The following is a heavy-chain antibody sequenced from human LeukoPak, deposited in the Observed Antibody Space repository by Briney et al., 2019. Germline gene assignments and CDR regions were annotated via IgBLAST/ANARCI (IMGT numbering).Heavy chain of an antibody. CDR1: GFTFSSYG. Sequence: PGGSLRLSCAASGFTFSSYGMHWVRQAPGKGLEWVAVIWYDGSNKYYADSVKGRSTISRDNSKNTLYLQMNSMRAEDTAVYYCAREYCSGGSCYPYGMDVWGQGTTVTVSS. V-gene: IGHV3-33*01. D-gene: IGHD2-15*01. CDR2: IWYDGSNK. J-gene: IGHJ6*02. CDR3: AREYCSGGSCYPYGMDV.